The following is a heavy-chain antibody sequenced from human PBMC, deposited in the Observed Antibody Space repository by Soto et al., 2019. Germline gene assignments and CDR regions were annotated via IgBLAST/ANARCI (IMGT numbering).Heavy chain of an antibody. CDR2: IYYSGSP. D-gene: IGHD1-7*01. Sequence: QVQLQESGPGLVKPSQTLSLTCTVSGGSISSGGYYWRWIRQHPGKGLEWIGYIYYSGSPYYNPSLKSRVTISVDTSKNQFARKLSSVTAADTAVYYCARGWNWNYGYFDYWGQGTLGTVSS. CDR3: ARGWNWNYGYFDY. J-gene: IGHJ4*02. CDR1: GGSISSGGYY. V-gene: IGHV4-31*03.